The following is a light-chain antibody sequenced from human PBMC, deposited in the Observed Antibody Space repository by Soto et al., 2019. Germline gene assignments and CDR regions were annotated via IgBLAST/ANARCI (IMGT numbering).Light chain of an antibody. CDR3: TSYAGSNNFV. V-gene: IGLV2-8*01. Sequence: QSALTQPPSASGSPGQSVTISCTGTSSDVGDYNYVSWYQQHPGKAPKLMIYEVSKRPSGVHDRFSGSKSGNTASLTVSGLPAEDEADYYCTSYAGSNNFVFGTGTKLTVL. CDR1: SSDVGDYNY. CDR2: EVS. J-gene: IGLJ1*01.